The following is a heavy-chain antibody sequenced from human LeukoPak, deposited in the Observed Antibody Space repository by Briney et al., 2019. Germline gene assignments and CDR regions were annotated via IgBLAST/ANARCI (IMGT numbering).Heavy chain of an antibody. CDR2: ISSSSSYI. CDR1: GFTFSSYS. Sequence: GWSLRLSCAASGFTFSSYSMNWVRQAPGKGLEWVSSISSSSSYIYYADSVKGRFTISRDKAKNSLYLQMNSLRAEDTAVYYCARDDVVVPAAKPGLEYWGQGTLVTVAS. V-gene: IGHV3-21*01. J-gene: IGHJ4*02. CDR3: ARDDVVVPAAKPGLEY. D-gene: IGHD2-2*01.